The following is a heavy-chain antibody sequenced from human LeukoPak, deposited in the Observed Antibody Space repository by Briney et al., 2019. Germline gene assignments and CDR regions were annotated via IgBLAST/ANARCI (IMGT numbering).Heavy chain of an antibody. Sequence: GGSLRLSCAASGFTFSSYGMHWVRQAPGKGLEWVAVISYDGSNKYYADSVKGRFTISRDNSKNTLYLQMNSLRAEDTAVYYCARGVGIAVAGYIDYWGQGTLVTVSS. J-gene: IGHJ4*02. V-gene: IGHV3-30*03. D-gene: IGHD6-19*01. CDR3: ARGVGIAVAGYIDY. CDR2: ISYDGSNK. CDR1: GFTFSSYG.